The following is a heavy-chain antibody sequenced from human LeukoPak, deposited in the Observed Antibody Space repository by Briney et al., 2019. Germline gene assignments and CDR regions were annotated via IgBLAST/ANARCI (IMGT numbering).Heavy chain of an antibody. V-gene: IGHV4-39*01. J-gene: IGHJ4*02. CDR2: IYYSGNT. D-gene: IGHD3/OR15-3a*01. CDR3: ARQTGSGLFILP. Sequence: GSLRLSCVASGFTFSSYSMNWIRQPPGKGLEWIGSIYYSGNTYYNASLKSQVSISIDTSKNQFSLRLTSVTAADTAVYYCARQTGSGLFILPGGQGTLVTVSS. CDR1: GFTFSSYS.